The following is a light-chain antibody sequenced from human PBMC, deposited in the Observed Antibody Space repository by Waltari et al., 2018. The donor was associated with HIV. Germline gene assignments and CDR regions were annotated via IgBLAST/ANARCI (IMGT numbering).Light chain of an antibody. Sequence: EIVLTQSPATLSWSPGERATLSCRASQSVSSSYLAWYQQKPGQAPRLLIYGASRRATGIPDRFGGSGSGTDFTLTISRLEPEDFAVYYCQQYGGLCTFGQGTRLEIK. V-gene: IGKV3-20*01. CDR2: GAS. J-gene: IGKJ5*01. CDR3: QQYGGLCT. CDR1: QSVSSSY.